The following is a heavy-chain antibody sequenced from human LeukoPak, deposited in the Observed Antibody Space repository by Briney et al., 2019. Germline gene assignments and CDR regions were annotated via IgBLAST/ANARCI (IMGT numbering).Heavy chain of an antibody. CDR2: IIPIFGAT. CDR1: GGSFSNYA. CDR3: AKQGAVRQDCYMDV. V-gene: IGHV1-69*06. J-gene: IGHJ6*03. D-gene: IGHD3-16*01. Sequence: SVNLSCKASGGSFSNYAITWVRQAPGQGLEWMGRIIPIFGATTYAQKFQGRVTITADMGSSTAYLELTGLTSEDTALYFCAKQGAVRQDCYMDVWGNGTTVIVSS.